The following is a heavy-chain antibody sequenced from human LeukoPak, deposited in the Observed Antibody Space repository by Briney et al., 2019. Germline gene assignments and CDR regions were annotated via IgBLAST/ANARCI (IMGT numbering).Heavy chain of an antibody. J-gene: IGHJ5*02. CDR3: ARHKSGIDWFDP. CDR1: GGSISSGGYY. D-gene: IGHD1-14*01. CDR2: IYYSGST. V-gene: IGHV4-31*02. Sequence: PSETLSLTCTVSGGSISSGGYYWSWIRQHPGDGLEWIGYIYYSGSTYYNPSLKSRVTISVDTSKNQFSLRVTSVTAADTALYYCARHKSGIDWFDPWGQGTLVTVSS.